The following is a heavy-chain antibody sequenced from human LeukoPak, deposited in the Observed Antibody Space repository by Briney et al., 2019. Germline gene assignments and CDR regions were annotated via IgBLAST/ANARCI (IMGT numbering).Heavy chain of an antibody. J-gene: IGHJ4*02. Sequence: GGSLRLSCAASGFTFSSYGMHWVRQAPGKGLEWVALIWSDDRNKYYADSVKGQFTISRDNSKNTLYLQMNSLRAEDTAVYYCARDYGGDAGLDSWGQGSLVTVSS. CDR1: GFTFSSYG. CDR2: IWSDDRNK. D-gene: IGHD4-23*01. V-gene: IGHV3-33*01. CDR3: ARDYGGDAGLDS.